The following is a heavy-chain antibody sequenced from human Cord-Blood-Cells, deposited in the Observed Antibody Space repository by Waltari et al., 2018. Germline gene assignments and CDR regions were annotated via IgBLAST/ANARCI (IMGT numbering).Heavy chain of an antibody. CDR1: GFTSRSYG. Sequence: QVQLVESGGGVVQPGGSLRLSCAASGFTSRSYGTHWVRPAPGKGLEWVAFIRYDGSNKYYADSVKGRFTISRDNSKNTLYLQMNSLRAEDTAVYYCAVTTDAFDIWGQGTMVTVSS. D-gene: IGHD4-17*01. CDR2: IRYDGSNK. CDR3: AVTTDAFDI. J-gene: IGHJ3*02. V-gene: IGHV3-30*02.